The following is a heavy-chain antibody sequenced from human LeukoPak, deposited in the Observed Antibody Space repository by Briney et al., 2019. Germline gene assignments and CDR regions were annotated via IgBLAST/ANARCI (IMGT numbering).Heavy chain of an antibody. CDR3: TRHGGRDFYDSTEDAFDI. D-gene: IGHD3-22*01. CDR2: IRSKPHNYAT. CDR1: GFTFTGSA. J-gene: IGHJ3*02. Sequence: PGGSLRLSCAASGFTFTGSAMHWVRQASGKGLEWAGRIRSKPHNYATAYAASVKGRFTSPRDDSKNTAYLQMNSLNTEDTAVYYCTRHGGRDFYDSTEDAFDIWGQGTMVTVSS. V-gene: IGHV3-73*01.